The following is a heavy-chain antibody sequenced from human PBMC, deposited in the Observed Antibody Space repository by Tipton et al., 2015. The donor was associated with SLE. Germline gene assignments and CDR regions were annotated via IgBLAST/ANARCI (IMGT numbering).Heavy chain of an antibody. D-gene: IGHD3-3*01. CDR1: GYSISSDYY. V-gene: IGHV4-61*01. J-gene: IGHJ4*02. CDR2: IYYSGST. Sequence: TLSLTCTVSGYSISSDYYWSWIRQPPGKGLEWIGYIYYSGSTNYKPSLKSRVTISVDTSKNQFSLKLNSVTAADTAMYFCARSPGRLRSMDYWGQGTLVTVSS. CDR3: ARSPGRLRSMDY.